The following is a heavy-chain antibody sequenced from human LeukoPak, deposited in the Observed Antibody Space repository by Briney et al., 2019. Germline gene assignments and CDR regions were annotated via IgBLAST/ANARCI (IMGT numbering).Heavy chain of an antibody. CDR1: GGSISSHY. CDR3: ARDQRPSTSGLGQLRHYWYFDL. V-gene: IGHV4-59*11. D-gene: IGHD2-2*01. CDR2: IYYSGST. Sequence: SETLSLTCTVSGGSISSHYWSWIRQPPGKGLEWIGYIYYSGSTNYNPSLKSRVTISVDTSKNQFSLKLSSVTAADTAVYYCARDQRPSTSGLGQLRHYWYFDLWGRGTLVTVSS. J-gene: IGHJ2*01.